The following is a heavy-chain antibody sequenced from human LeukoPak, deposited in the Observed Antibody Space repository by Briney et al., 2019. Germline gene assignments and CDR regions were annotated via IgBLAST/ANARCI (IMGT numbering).Heavy chain of an antibody. J-gene: IGHJ4*02. V-gene: IGHV3-23*01. CDR2: ISGSGGST. CDR3: ARGINSGGYDFWSGYSTDRYYFDY. Sequence: PGGSLRLSCAASGFTFSSYAMSWVRQAPGKGLEWVSAISGSGGSTSYADSVKGRFTISRDNSKNTLYLQMNSLRAEDTAVYYCARGINSGGYDFWSGYSTDRYYFDYWGQGTLVTVSS. CDR1: GFTFSSYA. D-gene: IGHD3-3*01.